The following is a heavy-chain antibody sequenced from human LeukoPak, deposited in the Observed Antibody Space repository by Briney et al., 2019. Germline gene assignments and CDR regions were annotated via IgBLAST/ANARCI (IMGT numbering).Heavy chain of an antibody. CDR1: GFTFSTHR. V-gene: IGHV3-21*01. J-gene: IGHJ6*02. D-gene: IGHD3-10*01. CDR3: ARDRGFIGVFYNGIDV. CDR2: ISGTSTYI. Sequence: GGSLRLSCAASGFTFSTHRMHWVRQAPGKGLEWVSSISGTSTYIHYADSVRGRFTISRDNAKDSLYLQMNSLRAEDTAVYYCARDRGFIGVFYNGIDVWGQGTTVTVSS.